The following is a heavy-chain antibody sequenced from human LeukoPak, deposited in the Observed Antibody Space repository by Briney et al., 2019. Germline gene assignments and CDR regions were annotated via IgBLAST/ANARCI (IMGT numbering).Heavy chain of an antibody. CDR3: AGRKSSTSPLEPIDY. V-gene: IGHV1-8*01. CDR2: MNPNSGNT. CDR1: GYTFTSYD. D-gene: IGHD2-2*01. Sequence: ASVKVSCKASGYTFTSYDINWVRQATGQGLEWMGWMNPNSGNTGYAQKFQGRVTMTRYTSISTAYMELSSLRSEDTAVYYCAGRKSSTSPLEPIDYWGQGTLVTVSS. J-gene: IGHJ4*02.